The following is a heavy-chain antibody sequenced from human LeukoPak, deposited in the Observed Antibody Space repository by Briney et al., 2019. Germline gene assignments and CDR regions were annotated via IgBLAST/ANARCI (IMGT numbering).Heavy chain of an antibody. Sequence: PGRSLRLSCAASGFTFSTYAMHWVRQAPGKGLEWVAVISYDGSNKYYADSVKGRFTISRDNSKNTLYLQMNSLRAEDTAVYYCARNGGYCSSTSCSGGVDYWGQGTLVTVYS. CDR2: ISYDGSNK. V-gene: IGHV3-30-3*01. D-gene: IGHD2-2*01. CDR3: ARNGGYCSSTSCSGGVDY. J-gene: IGHJ4*02. CDR1: GFTFSTYA.